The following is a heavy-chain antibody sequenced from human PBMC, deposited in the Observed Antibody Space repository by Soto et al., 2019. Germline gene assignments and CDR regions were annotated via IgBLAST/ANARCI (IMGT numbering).Heavy chain of an antibody. Sequence: PSETLSLTCAVYGGSFSGYYWSWIRQPPGKGLEWIGEINHSGSTNYNPSLKSRVTISVDTSKNQFSLKLSSVTAADTAVYYCGRTYYGSGSYSYYYYYGMDVWGQGTTVTVSS. V-gene: IGHV4-34*01. CDR2: INHSGST. CDR3: GRTYYGSGSYSYYYYYGMDV. J-gene: IGHJ6*02. D-gene: IGHD3-10*01. CDR1: GGSFSGYY.